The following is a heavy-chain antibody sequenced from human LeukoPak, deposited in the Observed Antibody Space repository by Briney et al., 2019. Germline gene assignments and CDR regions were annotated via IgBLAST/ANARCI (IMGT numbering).Heavy chain of an antibody. CDR1: GFTFSSYP. D-gene: IGHD3-3*01. V-gene: IGHV3-30*04. J-gene: IGHJ5*02. CDR2: ISYDGRNK. Sequence: GRSLRLSCAASGFTFSSYPMHWVRQAPAKGLEGVAVISYDGRNKSYADSVKGRCTISRDNSKNTLYLQMNSLRAEDTAVYYCARIPHWYYDSKLASNWFDPWGQGTLVTVSS. CDR3: ARIPHWYYDSKLASNWFDP.